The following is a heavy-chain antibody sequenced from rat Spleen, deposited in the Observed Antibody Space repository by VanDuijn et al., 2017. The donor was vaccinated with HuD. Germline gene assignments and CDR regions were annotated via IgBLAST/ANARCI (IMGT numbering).Heavy chain of an antibody. J-gene: IGHJ2*01. CDR2: IPHRGGST. CDR1: GFAFNNYG. CDR3: TSLSY. V-gene: IGHV5S13*01. Sequence: EVQLVESGGGLVQPGRSLKLSCAASGFAFNNYGLAWVRPAPTKGLEWIASIPHRGGSTYYRDSVKGRFTISRDNAKNTLYLQMDSLRSEDTATYYCTSLSYWGQGVMVTVSS.